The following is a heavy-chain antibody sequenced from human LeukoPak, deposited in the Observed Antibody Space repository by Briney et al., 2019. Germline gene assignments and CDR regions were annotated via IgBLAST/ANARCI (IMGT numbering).Heavy chain of an antibody. CDR1: GGSISSYY. Sequence: PSETLSLICTVSGGSISSYYWSWIRQPPGKGLEWIGYIYYSGSTNYNPSLKSRVTISVDTSKNQFSLKLSSVTAADTAVYYCARLTINCSGGSCYSDFDYWGQGTLVTVSS. CDR2: IYYSGST. J-gene: IGHJ4*02. V-gene: IGHV4-59*08. D-gene: IGHD2-15*01. CDR3: ARLTINCSGGSCYSDFDY.